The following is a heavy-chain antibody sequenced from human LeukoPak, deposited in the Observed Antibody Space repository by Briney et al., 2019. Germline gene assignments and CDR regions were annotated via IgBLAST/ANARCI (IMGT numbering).Heavy chain of an antibody. CDR3: ASPARGGFFDL. CDR1: GGSISSGNYY. D-gene: IGHD3-16*01. CDR2: IYSSGST. V-gene: IGHV4-61*02. Sequence: SETLSLTCTVSGGSISSGNYYWSWIRQPAGKGLEWIGRIYSSGSTNYNPSLKSQVTISVDTSKNQFSLKLSSVTAADTAVYYCASPARGGFFDLWGRGTLVTVSS. J-gene: IGHJ2*01.